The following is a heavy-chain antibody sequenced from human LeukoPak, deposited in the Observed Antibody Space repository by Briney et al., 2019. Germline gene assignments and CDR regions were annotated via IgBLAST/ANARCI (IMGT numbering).Heavy chain of an antibody. Sequence: SETLSLTCTVSGGSISGGGYYWNCIRQHPGKGLEWIGYIYYSGSTYYNPSLKSRVNISVDTSKNQFSLKLSSVTAADTAVYYCARETGGVAFDIWGQGTMVTVSS. D-gene: IGHD1-1*01. V-gene: IGHV4-31*03. CDR3: ARETGGVAFDI. J-gene: IGHJ3*02. CDR1: GGSISGGGYY. CDR2: IYYSGST.